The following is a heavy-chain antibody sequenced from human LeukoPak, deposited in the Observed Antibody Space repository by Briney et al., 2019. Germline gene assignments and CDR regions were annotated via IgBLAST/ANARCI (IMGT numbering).Heavy chain of an antibody. J-gene: IGHJ4*02. V-gene: IGHV3-48*02. Sequence: GGSLRLSCAASGFTFSSYSMNWVRQAPGKGLEWISQITSSNTIYYADSVKGRFTISRDNDMNSLYLQMNSLTDEDKAMYYCARFLRNYWYSDYWGQGTLVTVSS. CDR3: ARFLRNYWYSDY. CDR2: ITSSNTI. CDR1: GFTFSSYS. D-gene: IGHD1-7*01.